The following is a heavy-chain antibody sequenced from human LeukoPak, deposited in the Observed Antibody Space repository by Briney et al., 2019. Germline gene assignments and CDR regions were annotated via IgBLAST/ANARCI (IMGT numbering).Heavy chain of an antibody. J-gene: IGHJ3*02. CDR3: ARRVASANGAFDI. CDR1: GFTFSSYS. Sequence: PGGSLRLSCAASGFTFSSYSMNWVRQAPGKGLEWVSSISSGSTYIYYGDSLKGRFTISRDNAKNSLYLQMNSLRAEDTAVYYCARRVASANGAFDIWGQGTMVTVSS. CDR2: ISSGSTYI. V-gene: IGHV3-21*01. D-gene: IGHD6-13*01.